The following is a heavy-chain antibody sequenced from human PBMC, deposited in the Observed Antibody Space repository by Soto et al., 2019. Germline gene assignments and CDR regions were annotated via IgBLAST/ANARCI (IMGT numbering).Heavy chain of an antibody. V-gene: IGHV3-15*01. CDR1: GFTFSNAW. CDR2: IKSKTDGGTT. CDR3: TSRRGFWSGYWYYFDY. Sequence: EVQLVESGGGLVKPGGSLRLSCAASGFTFSNAWMSWVRQAPGKGLEWVGRIKSKTDGGTTDYAAPVKGRFTISRDDSKNTLYLQMNSLKTEDTAVYYCTSRRGFWSGYWYYFDYWGQGTLVTVSS. D-gene: IGHD3-3*01. J-gene: IGHJ4*02.